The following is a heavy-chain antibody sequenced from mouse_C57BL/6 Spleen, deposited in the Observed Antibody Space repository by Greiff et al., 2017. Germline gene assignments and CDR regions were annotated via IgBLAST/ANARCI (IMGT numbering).Heavy chain of an antibody. CDR2: ISGGGGNT. V-gene: IGHV5-9*01. D-gene: IGHD2-14*01. Sequence: EVMLVESGGGLVKPGGSLKLSCAASGFTFSSYTMSWVRQTPEKRLEWVATISGGGGNTYYPDSVKGRFTISRDNAKNTLFRQMGSVRSEDTALYYCARGGYPFAYGGKGTMGTVSA. J-gene: IGHJ3*01. CDR3: ARGGYPFAY. CDR1: GFTFSSYT.